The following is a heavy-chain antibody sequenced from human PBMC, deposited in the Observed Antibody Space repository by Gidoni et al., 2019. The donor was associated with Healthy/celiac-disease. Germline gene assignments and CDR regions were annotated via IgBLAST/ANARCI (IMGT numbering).Heavy chain of an antibody. CDR2: ISGNSGSI. V-gene: IGHV3-9*01. CDR1: GFTFDDYA. J-gene: IGHJ6*02. CDR3: AKDILPAANYGMDV. D-gene: IGHD2-2*01. Sequence: EVQLVESGGGLVQPGWSLRLPCPASGFTFDDYAMHWVRKAPGKGLECVSGISGNSGSIGYADSVKGRFTISRDNAKNSLYLQMNSLRAEDTALYYCAKDILPAANYGMDVWGQGTTVTVSS.